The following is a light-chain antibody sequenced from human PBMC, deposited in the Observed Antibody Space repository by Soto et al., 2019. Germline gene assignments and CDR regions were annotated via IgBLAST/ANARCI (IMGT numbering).Light chain of an antibody. V-gene: IGKV3-11*01. Sequence: EIVLTQSPGTLSLSPGERATLSCRASQSVSNYLAWYQQKPGQSPRLLIFDASNRATGIPARFSGSGSGTDFTLTISSLEPEDFAVYYCQERSNWPPETFGQGTRLEIK. J-gene: IGKJ5*01. CDR2: DAS. CDR3: QERSNWPPET. CDR1: QSVSNY.